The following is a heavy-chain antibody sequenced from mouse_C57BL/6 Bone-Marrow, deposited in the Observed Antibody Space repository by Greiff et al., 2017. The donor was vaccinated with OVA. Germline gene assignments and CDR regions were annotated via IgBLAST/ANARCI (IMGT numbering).Heavy chain of an antibody. Sequence: EVQGVESGGDLVKPGGSLKLSCAASGFTFSSYGMSWVRQTPDKRLEWVATISSGGSYTYYPDSVKGRFTISRDNAKNTLYLQMSSLKSEDTAMYYCARSSVVARGDYWGQGTSVTVSS. D-gene: IGHD1-1*01. CDR2: ISSGGSYT. CDR3: ARSSVVARGDY. V-gene: IGHV5-6*01. CDR1: GFTFSSYG. J-gene: IGHJ4*01.